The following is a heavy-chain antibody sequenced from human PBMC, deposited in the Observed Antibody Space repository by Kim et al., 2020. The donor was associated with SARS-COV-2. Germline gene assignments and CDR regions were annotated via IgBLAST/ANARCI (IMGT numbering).Heavy chain of an antibody. V-gene: IGHV3-72*01. Sequence: GGSLRLSCAASGFSFSDQYMDWVRQAPGKGLEWVGRSRNKANGYSPQYAASVKGRFTISRDESRNSLYLQLNGLKTEDTAVYYCTGDLVGPTGMAYWGQGTLVTVSS. D-gene: IGHD1-26*01. CDR1: GFSFSDQY. CDR2: SRNKANGYSP. CDR3: TGDLVGPTGMAY. J-gene: IGHJ4*02.